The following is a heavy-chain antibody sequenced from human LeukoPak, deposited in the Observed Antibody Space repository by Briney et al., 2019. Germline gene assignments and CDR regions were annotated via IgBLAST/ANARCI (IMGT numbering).Heavy chain of an antibody. D-gene: IGHD3-3*01. Sequence: SETLSLTCTVSGGSISSYYWSWIRQPPGKGLEWIGYIYYSGSTNYNPSLKSRVTISVDTSKNQFSLKLSSVTAADTAVYYCATRRSPLPTFGVVIGGAFDIWGQGTMVTVSS. CDR2: IYYSGST. CDR1: GGSISSYY. J-gene: IGHJ3*02. CDR3: ATRRSPLPTFGVVIGGAFDI. V-gene: IGHV4-59*01.